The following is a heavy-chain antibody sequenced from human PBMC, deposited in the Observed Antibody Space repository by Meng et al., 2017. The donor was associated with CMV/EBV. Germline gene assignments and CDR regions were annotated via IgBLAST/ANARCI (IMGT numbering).Heavy chain of an antibody. V-gene: IGHV1-69*05. CDR2: IIPIFGTA. CDR1: GGTFSSYA. D-gene: IGHD2-2*02. J-gene: IGHJ3*02. Sequence: VKVSCKVSGGTFSSYAISWVRQAPGQGLEWMGGIIPIFGTANYAQKFQGRVTITTDESTSTAYMELSSLRSEDTAVYYCARGYCSSTSCYNAFDIWGQGTMVTVSS. CDR3: ARGYCSSTSCYNAFDI.